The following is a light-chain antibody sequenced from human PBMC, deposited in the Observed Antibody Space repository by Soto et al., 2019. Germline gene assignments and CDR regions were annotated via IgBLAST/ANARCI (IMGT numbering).Light chain of an antibody. J-gene: IGKJ1*01. Sequence: EIVLTQSPGTLSLSPGERATLSCRASQSVSSSYLAWYQQKPGQAPRLLIYGASSRASGIPDRFSGSGSGTVFTLTVSRLEPEDFAVYYCQQYVSSRWTFGQGTKVEIK. V-gene: IGKV3-20*01. CDR2: GAS. CDR3: QQYVSSRWT. CDR1: QSVSSSY.